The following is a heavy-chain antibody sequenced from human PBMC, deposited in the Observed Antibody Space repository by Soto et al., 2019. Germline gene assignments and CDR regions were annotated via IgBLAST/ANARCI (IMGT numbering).Heavy chain of an antibody. CDR3: ARHPERIAQIGWFDP. D-gene: IGHD6-13*01. J-gene: IGHJ5*02. V-gene: IGHV3-48*01. CDR1: GFTLSSYS. Sequence: VRSLRLSCAASGFTLSSYSMNWVRQAPGKGLEWVSYISSSSSTINYAESVKGRFTISRDNAKNSLYLQMNSLRAEDTAVYYCARHPERIAQIGWFDPWGQGTLVTVS. CDR2: ISSSSSTI.